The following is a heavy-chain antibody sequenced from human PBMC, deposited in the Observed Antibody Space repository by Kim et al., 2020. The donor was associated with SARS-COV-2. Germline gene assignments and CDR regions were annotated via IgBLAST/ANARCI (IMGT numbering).Heavy chain of an antibody. Sequence: GGSLRLSCTASGFTFSTYGMHWVRQAPGKGLEWVAVISYDGSDKYYADSVKGRFTISRDNSKKTLYLQMNSLRAEDTAVYYCAKEDSNSSPDHWGQGTLVTVYS. CDR1: GFTFSTYG. J-gene: IGHJ5*02. CDR3: AKEDSNSSPDH. V-gene: IGHV3-30*18. CDR2: ISYDGSDK. D-gene: IGHD6-6*01.